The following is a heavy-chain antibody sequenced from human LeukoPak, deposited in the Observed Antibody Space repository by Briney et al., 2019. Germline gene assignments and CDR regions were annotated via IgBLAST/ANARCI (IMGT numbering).Heavy chain of an antibody. D-gene: IGHD3-3*01. V-gene: IGHV3-30*03. J-gene: IGHJ4*02. CDR2: ISYHGNNV. CDR1: GFTFNQYA. CDR3: GRQTNDFWSGFCDF. Sequence: GGSLRLSCTTSGFTFNQYALHWVRQAPGQGLEWLGVISYHGNNVYTIDSVKGRFTISRDNSKNTLYLQMESLRDEDTAVYFCGRQTNDFWSGFCDFWGQGTLVTVSS.